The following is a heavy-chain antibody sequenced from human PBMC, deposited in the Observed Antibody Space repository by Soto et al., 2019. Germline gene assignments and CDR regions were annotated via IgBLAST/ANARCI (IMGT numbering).Heavy chain of an antibody. V-gene: IGHV1-3*01. CDR2: INVANGNT. D-gene: IGHD3-3*01. Sequence: ASVKVSCKASGYAFSRYAIHWVRQAPGQGLEWMAWINVANGNTKFSEKFQGRVTITRDTSASTVYMEMSSLRSEDTAVYYCARGIDYNFWSGYYNYFDYWGQGTLVTVSS. J-gene: IGHJ4*02. CDR3: ARGIDYNFWSGYYNYFDY. CDR1: GYAFSRYA.